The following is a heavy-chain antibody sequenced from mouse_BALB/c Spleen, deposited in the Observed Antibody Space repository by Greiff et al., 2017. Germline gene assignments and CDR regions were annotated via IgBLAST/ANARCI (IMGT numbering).Heavy chain of an antibody. D-gene: IGHD2-4*01. Sequence: DVKLVESGGGLVKPGGSLKLSCAASGFTFSSYAMSWVRQTPEKRLEWVASISSGGSTYYPDSVKGRFTISRDNARNILYLQMSSLRSEDTAMYYCARGYYDYDPWFAYWGQGTLVTVSA. CDR1: GFTFSSYA. CDR3: ARGYYDYDPWFAY. V-gene: IGHV5-6-5*01. J-gene: IGHJ3*01. CDR2: ISSGGST.